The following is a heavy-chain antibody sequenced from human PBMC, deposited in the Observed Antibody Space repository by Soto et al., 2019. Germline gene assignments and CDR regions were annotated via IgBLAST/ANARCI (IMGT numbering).Heavy chain of an antibody. V-gene: IGHV3-9*01. CDR2: ISWNSGNI. J-gene: IGHJ4*02. CDR3: AKTKSGSYHNFDY. D-gene: IGHD1-26*01. CDR1: GFTFDDYA. Sequence: EVQLAESGGGLVQPGRSLRLSCAASGFTFDDYAMHWVRQAPGKGLEWVSGISWNSGNIGYADSVKGRFTISRDNAKNSLYLQMNHLRPEDTALYYCAKTKSGSYHNFDYWGQGSLVTVSS.